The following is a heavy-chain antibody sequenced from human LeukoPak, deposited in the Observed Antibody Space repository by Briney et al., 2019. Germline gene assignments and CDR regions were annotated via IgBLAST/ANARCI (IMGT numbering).Heavy chain of an antibody. CDR1: GFTFSSYW. V-gene: IGHV3-7*03. J-gene: IGHJ4*02. D-gene: IGHD1-26*01. Sequence: PGGSLRLSCAASGFTFSSYWMSWVRQAPGKGLEWVANIKQDGSEKYYVDSVKGRFTISRDNAKNSLYLQMNSLRPEDTALYYCAKDGKNYFDYWGQGTLVTVSS. CDR2: IKQDGSEK. CDR3: AKDGKNYFDY.